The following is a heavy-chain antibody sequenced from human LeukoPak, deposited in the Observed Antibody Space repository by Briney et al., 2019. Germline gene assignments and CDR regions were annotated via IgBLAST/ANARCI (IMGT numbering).Heavy chain of an antibody. CDR3: ARLPSTYYYDSSGYFDY. Sequence: PSETLSLTCTVSGGSISSSSYYWGWIRRPPGKGLEWIGSIYYSGSTYYNPSLKSRVTISVDTSKNQFSLKLSSVTAADTAVYYCARLPSTYYYDSSGYFDYWGQGTLVTVSS. D-gene: IGHD3-22*01. CDR2: IYYSGST. J-gene: IGHJ4*02. V-gene: IGHV4-39*01. CDR1: GGSISSSSYY.